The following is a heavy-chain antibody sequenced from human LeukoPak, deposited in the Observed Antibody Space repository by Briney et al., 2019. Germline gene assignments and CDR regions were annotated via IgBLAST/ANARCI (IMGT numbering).Heavy chain of an antibody. CDR2: INHSGST. CDR3: ARGRQDVTMIVVVMTAVSYYLDV. Sequence: SETLSLTCAVYGGSFSGYYWSWIRQPPGKGLEWIGEINHSGSTNYNPSLKSRVTISVDTSKNQFSLELSSVIAADTAVYYCARGRQDVTMIVVVMTAVSYYLDVWGKGTTVTVS. CDR1: GGSFSGYY. V-gene: IGHV4-34*01. J-gene: IGHJ6*03. D-gene: IGHD3-22*01.